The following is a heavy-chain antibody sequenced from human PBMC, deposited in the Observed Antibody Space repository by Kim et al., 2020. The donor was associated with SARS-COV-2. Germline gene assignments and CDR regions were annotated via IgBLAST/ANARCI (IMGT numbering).Heavy chain of an antibody. J-gene: IGHJ3*02. CDR3: TSVPGTTLAFWDAVDI. V-gene: IGHV3-73*01. Sequence: GGSLRLSCAASGFTFSGSFMHWVRQAPGKGLEWVGRIRNKANTYVTAYAASVKGRFTISRDDSKSTAYLQMNSLKTEDTAVYYCTSVPGTTLAFWDAVDIWGQGTMVTVSS. CDR1: GFTFSGSF. CDR2: IRNKANTYVT. D-gene: IGHD1-1*01.